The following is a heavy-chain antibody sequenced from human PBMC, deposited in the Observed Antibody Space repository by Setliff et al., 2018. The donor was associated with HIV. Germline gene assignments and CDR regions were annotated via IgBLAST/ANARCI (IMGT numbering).Heavy chain of an antibody. CDR2: ITSKTDGATP. CDR1: GLTVTNTW. Sequence: GGSLRLSCSASGLTVTNTWMSWARQAPGKGLEWIGHITSKTDGATPRYAAPVNGRFTISRDDSNNSLYLQMNSLKTDDTAVYYCARGRLLWSGSYYYYYMDVWGKGTTVTVSS. CDR3: ARGRLLWSGSYYYYYMDV. V-gene: IGHV3-15*01. D-gene: IGHD3-10*01. J-gene: IGHJ6*03.